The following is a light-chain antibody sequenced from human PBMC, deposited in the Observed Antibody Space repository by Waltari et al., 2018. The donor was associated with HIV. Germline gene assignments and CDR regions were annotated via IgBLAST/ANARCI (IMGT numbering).Light chain of an antibody. J-gene: IGLJ2*01. CDR2: EVS. CDR3: CAYAGSTTYVL. V-gene: IGLV2-23*02. Sequence: QSALTQPASVSGSPGQSITISCTGTSSDVGGYNLVSWYQQHPGKAPKLMIYEVSQRPSGVSNRFSGSKSGNTASLTISGLQAEDEADYYCCAYAGSTTYVLFGGGTKLTVL. CDR1: SSDVGGYNL.